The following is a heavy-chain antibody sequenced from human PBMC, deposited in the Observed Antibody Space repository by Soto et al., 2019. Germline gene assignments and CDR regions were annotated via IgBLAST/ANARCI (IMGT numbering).Heavy chain of an antibody. J-gene: IGHJ4*02. CDR2: ISSSSSYT. Sequence: GGSLRVSCAASGFTFSDYYMSWIRQAPGKGLEWVSYISSSSSYTNYADSVKGRFTISRDNAKNSLYLQMNSLRAEDTAVYYCARDGSGDIVVVPAAIRSPPDNWGQGTLVTVSS. CDR1: GFTFSDYY. CDR3: ARDGSGDIVVVPAAIRSPPDN. D-gene: IGHD2-2*02. V-gene: IGHV3-11*06.